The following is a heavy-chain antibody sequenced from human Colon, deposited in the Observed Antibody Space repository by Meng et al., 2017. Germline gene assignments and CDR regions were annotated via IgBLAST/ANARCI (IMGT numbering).Heavy chain of an antibody. Sequence: EVKLLESGGGLVQPGGSLSLSCAASGFTFNSFAMSWVRQTPGKGLEWVSAITGGGGVTYYADSVKGRFTISRDNSKNTLYLQMNSLRAEDTAVYYCGKRISGWYYMDYWGRGTLVTVSS. J-gene: IGHJ4*02. CDR1: GFTFNSFA. CDR2: ITGGGGVT. D-gene: IGHD6-19*01. V-gene: IGHV3-23*01. CDR3: GKRISGWYYMDY.